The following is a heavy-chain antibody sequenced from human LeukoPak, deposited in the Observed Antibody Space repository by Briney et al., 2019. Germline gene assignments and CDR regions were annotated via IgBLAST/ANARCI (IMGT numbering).Heavy chain of an antibody. V-gene: IGHV3-7*01. CDR3: ARERQNKDFWSGGDY. Sequence: GGSLRLSCAASEFTFSDHWMTWVRQAPGKGLEWVADIKKDGSEKNQVDSVKGRFTISRDNAKNSLYLQMNSLRAEDTAVYYCARERQNKDFWSGGDYWGQGTLVTVSS. CDR1: EFTFSDHW. D-gene: IGHD3-3*01. CDR2: IKKDGSEK. J-gene: IGHJ4*02.